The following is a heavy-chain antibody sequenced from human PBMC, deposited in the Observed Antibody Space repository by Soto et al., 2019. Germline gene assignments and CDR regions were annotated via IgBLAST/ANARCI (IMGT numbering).Heavy chain of an antibody. Sequence: PSETLSLTCTVSYGSITPYKWSWIRQSPGKGLEWIAYMYSSGSSDYNPSLKGRVTISMDTSKNQYSLKLNSATAADTAVYYCAREWSGFDYWGQGILVTV. CDR2: MYSSGSS. CDR1: YGSITPYK. D-gene: IGHD2-8*01. V-gene: IGHV4-59*01. CDR3: AREWSGFDY. J-gene: IGHJ4*02.